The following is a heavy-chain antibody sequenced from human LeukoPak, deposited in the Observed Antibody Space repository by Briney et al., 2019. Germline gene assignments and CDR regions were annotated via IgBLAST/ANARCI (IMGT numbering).Heavy chain of an antibody. CDR2: IIPILGIA. J-gene: IGHJ6*02. CDR1: GGTFSSYA. Sequence: SVKVSCKASGGTFSSYAISWVRQAPGQGLEWMGRIIPILGIANYAQKFQGRVTITADKSTSTAYMELSSLRSEDTAVYYCATHIVVVVAAYYYGMDVWGQGTTVTVSS. CDR3: ATHIVVVVAAYYYGMDV. V-gene: IGHV1-69*04. D-gene: IGHD2-15*01.